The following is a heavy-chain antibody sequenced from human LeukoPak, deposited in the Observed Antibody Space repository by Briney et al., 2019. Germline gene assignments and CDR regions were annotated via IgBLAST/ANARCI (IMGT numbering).Heavy chain of an antibody. D-gene: IGHD3-10*01. CDR1: GGFIGSSSYY. V-gene: IGHV4-39*07. Sequence: PSETLSLTCTVSGGFIGSSSYYWGWIRQPPGKGLEWIGRIYTSGTTNYNPSLKSRVTISIDTSKNQFSLKLSSVTAADTAVYYCARGLWFGDENPPYFDYWGQGTLVTVSS. J-gene: IGHJ4*02. CDR3: ARGLWFGDENPPYFDY. CDR2: IYTSGTT.